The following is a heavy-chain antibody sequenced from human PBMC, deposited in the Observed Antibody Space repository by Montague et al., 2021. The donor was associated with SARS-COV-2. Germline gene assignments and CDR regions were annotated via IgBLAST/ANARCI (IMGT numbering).Heavy chain of an antibody. V-gene: IGHV4-38-2*02. D-gene: IGHD3-10*01. CDR2: IHHSGST. CDR3: ARDCYDYGSGSYQRWFDP. Sequence: SETLSLTRTASGYSISSGYYWGWIRPPPGKGLEWIGSIHHSGSTYYNPSLKSRVTISVDTSKNQFSLKLSSVTAADTAVYYCARDCYDYGSGSYQRWFDPWGQGTLVTVSS. CDR1: GYSISSGYY. J-gene: IGHJ5*02.